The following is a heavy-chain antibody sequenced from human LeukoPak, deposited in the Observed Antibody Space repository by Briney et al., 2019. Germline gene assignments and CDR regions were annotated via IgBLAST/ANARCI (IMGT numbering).Heavy chain of an antibody. J-gene: IGHJ6*02. CDR3: ARVRDDDYYYGMDV. D-gene: IGHD3-10*01. CDR2: INPNSGGT. V-gene: IGHV1-2*02. Sequence: ASVKVSFKASGYTFTGYYMHWVRQAPGQGLEWMGWINPNSGGTNYAQKFQGRGTMTRDKSISTAYMELSRLRSDDTAVYYCARVRDDDYYYGMDVWGQGTTVTVSS. CDR1: GYTFTGYY.